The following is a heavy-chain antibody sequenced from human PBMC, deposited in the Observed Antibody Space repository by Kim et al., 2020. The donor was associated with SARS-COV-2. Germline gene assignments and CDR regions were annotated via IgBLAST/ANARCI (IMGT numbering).Heavy chain of an antibody. J-gene: IGHJ4*02. D-gene: IGHD6-6*01. CDR2: TI. V-gene: IGHV3-48*02. Sequence: TIYYADPGKGRFTISRDNAKNSLYLQMNSLRDEDTAVYYCARGRPSYFDYWGQGTLVTVSS. CDR3: ARGRPSYFDY.